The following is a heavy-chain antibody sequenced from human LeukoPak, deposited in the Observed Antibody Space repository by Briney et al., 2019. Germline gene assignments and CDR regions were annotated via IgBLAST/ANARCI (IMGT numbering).Heavy chain of an antibody. J-gene: IGHJ4*02. CDR2: ISAYNGNT. CDR1: GYTFTSYG. D-gene: IGHD3-3*01. V-gene: IGHV1-18*01. CDR3: ARTYYDLWSGYYPFDY. Sequence: GASVKVSCKASGYTFTSYGISWVRQAPGQGLEWMGWISAYNGNTNYAQELQGRVTMTTDTSTSTAYMELRSLRSDDTAVYYCARTYYDLWSGYYPFDYWGQGTLVTVSS.